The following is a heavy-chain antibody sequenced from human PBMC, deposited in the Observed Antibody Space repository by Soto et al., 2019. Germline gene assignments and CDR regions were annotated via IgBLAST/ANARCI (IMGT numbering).Heavy chain of an antibody. Sequence: SETLSLTCAVYGGSFSDYFWTWIRQPPGKGLEWIGEINHSGSTNFNPSLKSRVAISADTSRNQFSLRVTSVTAADTAVYYCAGREFASSSFHYYYAVDVWGQGATVTVSS. CDR2: INHSGST. V-gene: IGHV4-34*01. CDR3: AGREFASSSFHYYYAVDV. CDR1: GGSFSDYF. D-gene: IGHD6-6*01. J-gene: IGHJ6*02.